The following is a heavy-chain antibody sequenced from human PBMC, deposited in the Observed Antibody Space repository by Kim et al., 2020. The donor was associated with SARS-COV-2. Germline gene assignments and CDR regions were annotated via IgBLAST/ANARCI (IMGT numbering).Heavy chain of an antibody. D-gene: IGHD3-3*01. Sequence: ADSVKGRFTISRDNSKNTLYLQMNSLRAEDTAVYYCAKAVLRFLEWLPDYWGQGTLVTVSS. J-gene: IGHJ4*02. CDR3: AKAVLRFLEWLPDY. V-gene: IGHV3-30*02.